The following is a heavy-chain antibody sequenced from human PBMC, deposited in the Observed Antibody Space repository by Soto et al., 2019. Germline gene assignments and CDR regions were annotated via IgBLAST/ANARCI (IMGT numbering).Heavy chain of an antibody. V-gene: IGHV3-30*04. J-gene: IGHJ3*02. CDR3: AGARRLNDAFDI. CDR2: ISYDGSNK. CDR1: GFPFSSYA. Sequence: GGSLRLSCAASGFPFSSYAMHWFRQAPGKGLEWVSVISYDGSNKYYADSVKGRFTISRDNSKNTLYLQMNSLRAEDTAVYYCAGARRLNDAFDIWGQGTMVTVSS. D-gene: IGHD2-21*02.